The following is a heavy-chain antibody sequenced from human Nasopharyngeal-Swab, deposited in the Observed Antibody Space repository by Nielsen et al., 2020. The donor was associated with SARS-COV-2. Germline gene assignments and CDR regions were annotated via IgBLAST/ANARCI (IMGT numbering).Heavy chain of an antibody. V-gene: IGHV3-23*01. CDR2: IGGSGTIT. CDR3: SGAGRTSGWYEY. CDR1: ALTFSTSA. J-gene: IGHJ4*02. Sequence: GGSLRLSCAASALTFSTSAMSWVRQAPGKGLEWVSLIGGSGTITYYVDSVKGRFTISRDNSKNMVYLQMNNLRAEDTAIYYCSGAGRTSGWYEYWGRGTLVTVSS. D-gene: IGHD6-19*01.